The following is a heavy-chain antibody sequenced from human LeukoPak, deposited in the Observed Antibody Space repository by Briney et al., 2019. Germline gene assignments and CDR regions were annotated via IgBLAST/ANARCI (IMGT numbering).Heavy chain of an antibody. CDR1: GFTFSSYA. CDR2: ISGSGGGT. CDR3: AKRSLGFSTSSREYYFHN. Sequence: GGSLRLSCAASGFTFSSYAMSWVRQAPGKGLEWVSGISGSGGGTYYADSLEGRFTISRDNSKNTLYLQMNSLRAEDTAVYYCAKRSLGFSTSSREYYFHNWGQGTLVTVSS. V-gene: IGHV3-23*01. D-gene: IGHD2-2*01. J-gene: IGHJ4*02.